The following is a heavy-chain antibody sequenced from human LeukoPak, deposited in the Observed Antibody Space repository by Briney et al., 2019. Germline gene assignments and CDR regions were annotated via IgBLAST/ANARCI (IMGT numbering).Heavy chain of an antibody. V-gene: IGHV3-23*01. D-gene: IGHD1/OR15-1a*01. CDR1: GFTFSSYA. Sequence: GGSLRLSCAASGFTFSSYAMSWVRQAPGKGLAWVSAISGSGYSTYYTDSVKGRFTISRDNSKNTLYLQLNSLRAEDTAIYYCAKGLVAEHYFDCWSQGTLVTVSS. CDR2: ISGSGYST. J-gene: IGHJ4*02. CDR3: AKGLVAEHYFDC.